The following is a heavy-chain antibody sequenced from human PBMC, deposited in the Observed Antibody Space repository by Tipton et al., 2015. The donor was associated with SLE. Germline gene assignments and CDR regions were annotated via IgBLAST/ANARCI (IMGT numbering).Heavy chain of an antibody. CDR2: ISTHNGNT. J-gene: IGHJ5*02. Sequence: QSGAEVKKPGTSVKVSCMASGYTFTSYGISWVRQAPGQGLEWMGWISTHNGNTVYAHKFQGRVTLTTDTATSTAYMELGSLRSDDTAVYYCARQSDYYDFWSGFPNWFDPWGQGSLVTVSS. D-gene: IGHD3-3*01. V-gene: IGHV1-18*01. CDR3: ARQSDYYDFWSGFPNWFDP. CDR1: GYTFTSYG.